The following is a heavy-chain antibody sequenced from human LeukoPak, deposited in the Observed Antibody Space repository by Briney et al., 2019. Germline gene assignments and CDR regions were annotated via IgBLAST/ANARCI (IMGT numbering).Heavy chain of an antibody. CDR1: GYSFTSYW. V-gene: IGHV5-51*01. D-gene: IGHD5-18*01. CDR3: ARQTAMGRSGDY. CDR2: IDPSDSET. Sequence: GESLKISCKASGYSFTSYWIGWVRHMPGKGLEWMGIIDPSDSETRYTPSFQGQVIISVDESLTTAYLQWTSLKASDTAMYYCARQTAMGRSGDYWGQGTQVTVSS. J-gene: IGHJ4*02.